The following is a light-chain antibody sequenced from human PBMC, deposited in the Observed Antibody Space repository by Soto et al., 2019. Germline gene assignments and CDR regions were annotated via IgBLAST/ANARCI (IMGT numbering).Light chain of an antibody. CDR1: SGHSSYA. Sequence: QSVLTQSPSASASLGASVKLTCTLSSGHSSYAIAWHQQQPEKGPRYLMKLNSDGSHSKGDGIPDRFSGSSSGAERYLTISGLQSEDEADYDCQTWGTGIRVFGGGTKLTVL. CDR3: QTWGTGIRV. V-gene: IGLV4-69*01. CDR2: LNSDGSH. J-gene: IGLJ2*01.